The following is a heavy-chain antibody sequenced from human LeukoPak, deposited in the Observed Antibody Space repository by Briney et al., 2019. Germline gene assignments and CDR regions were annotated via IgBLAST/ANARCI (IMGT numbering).Heavy chain of an antibody. CDR3: AADGATYCDGDCFDL. V-gene: IGHV1-58*02. Sequence: GASVKVSCKASGFTVTSSVMQWVRQARGQRLEWIGWIVVGSGNTNYAQKFQERVTITRDRSTSTVYMEMSSLRSEDTAMYYCAADGATYCDGDCFDLWGQGTLVTVSS. J-gene: IGHJ4*02. D-gene: IGHD2-21*02. CDR1: GFTVTSSV. CDR2: IVVGSGNT.